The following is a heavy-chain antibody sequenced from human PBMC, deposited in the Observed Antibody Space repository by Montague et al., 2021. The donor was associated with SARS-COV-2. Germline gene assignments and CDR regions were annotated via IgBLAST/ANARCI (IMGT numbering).Heavy chain of an antibody. CDR1: GASISSYS. CDR3: ARAIVSGLCSGGSCYKGYYYYMDV. Sequence: SETLSLTCTVSGASISSYSWSWIRQPPGKGLEWIGYTYNSEKINYNPSLQSRVTISVDTSKGQLSLKLNSVTAADTAVYFCARAIVSGLCSGGSCYKGYYYYMDVWGKGTTVTVSS. CDR2: TYNSEKI. D-gene: IGHD2-15*01. J-gene: IGHJ6*03. V-gene: IGHV4-59*13.